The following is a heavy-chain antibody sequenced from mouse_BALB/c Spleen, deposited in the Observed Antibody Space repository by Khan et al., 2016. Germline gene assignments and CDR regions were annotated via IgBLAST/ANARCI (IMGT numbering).Heavy chain of an antibody. V-gene: IGHV5-6-5*01. Sequence: EVELVESGGDLVKPGGSLKVSCAASGFTFSSYVMSWVRQTPEKRLEWVASISSDGSAYYPASGKGRFTISRDNAKNILYLQMNSLRSEDTAMYYCTGGGYYYGTGYDYFDYGGQGTTLTVSS. CDR3: TGGGYYYGTGYDYFDY. J-gene: IGHJ2*01. CDR1: GFTFSSYV. CDR2: ISSDGSA. D-gene: IGHD1-1*01.